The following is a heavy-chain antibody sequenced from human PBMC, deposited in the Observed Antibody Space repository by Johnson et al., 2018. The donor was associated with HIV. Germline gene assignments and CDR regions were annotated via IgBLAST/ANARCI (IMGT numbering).Heavy chain of an antibody. J-gene: IGHJ3*02. Sequence: VQLVESGGGVVQPGRSLRLSCAASGFTFSSYAMSWVRQAPGKGLEWVSLIFSGGSTYYADSVKGRFTISRDNSKNTLYLQMNSLRAEDTAVYYCAREPRGPSSGSRIPDAFDIWGHGTMVTVSS. CDR1: GFTFSSYA. V-gene: IGHV3-66*02. D-gene: IGHD3-10*01. CDR3: AREPRGPSSGSRIPDAFDI. CDR2: IFSGGST.